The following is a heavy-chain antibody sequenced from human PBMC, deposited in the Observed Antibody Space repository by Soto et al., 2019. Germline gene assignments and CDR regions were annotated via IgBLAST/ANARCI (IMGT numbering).Heavy chain of an antibody. CDR1: GFVFTDYW. CDR3: ARGKRTGRNYYYYGMDV. Sequence: LRLSCAASGFVFTDYWMHWVRRVPGRGLVWVSRVNSDGSTTNYVDSVKGRFTISRDNAKNSLYLQMNSLRAEDTAVYYCARGKRTGRNYYYYGMDVWGQGTTVTVSS. CDR2: VNSDGSTT. V-gene: IGHV3-74*01. J-gene: IGHJ6*02.